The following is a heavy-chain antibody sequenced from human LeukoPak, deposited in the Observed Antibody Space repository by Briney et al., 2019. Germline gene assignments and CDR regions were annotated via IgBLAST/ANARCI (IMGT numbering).Heavy chain of an antibody. CDR1: GFTFSNYA. Sequence: GGSLRLSCAASGFTFSNYAMSWVRQAPGKGLEWVAGISGSGGSTYYADSVKGRFTISRDNPENTLYLQMSSLRAEDTAVYYCAKDHGRWGQGTLVTASS. V-gene: IGHV3-23*01. CDR3: AKDHGR. D-gene: IGHD3/OR15-3a*01. CDR2: ISGSGGST. J-gene: IGHJ4*02.